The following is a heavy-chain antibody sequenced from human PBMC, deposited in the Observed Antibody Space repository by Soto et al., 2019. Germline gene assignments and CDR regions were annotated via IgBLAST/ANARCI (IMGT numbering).Heavy chain of an antibody. J-gene: IGHJ5*02. CDR2: ISFTSSTI. CDR3: ARDNGMAGSFDP. Sequence: GGSLRLSCAASGFTFSSYSMNWVRQAPGKGLEWVSYISFTSSTIFYADSVRGRFTISRDNAKNSLYLQMNTLRDEDTAVYYCARDNGMAGSFDPWGQGTLVTVSS. V-gene: IGHV3-48*02. CDR1: GFTFSSYS. D-gene: IGHD2-8*01.